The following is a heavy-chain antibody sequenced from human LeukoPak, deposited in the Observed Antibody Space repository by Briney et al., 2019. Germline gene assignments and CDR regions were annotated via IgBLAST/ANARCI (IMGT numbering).Heavy chain of an antibody. J-gene: IGHJ4*02. CDR3: AKRISGGWWGFDY. CDR2: ISGSGGGT. Sequence: GGSLRLSCAASGFTFSSYAMTWVRQAPGKGLEWVSAISGSGGGTYYADSVKGRFTISRDNSKNTLYLQMNSLRAEDTAVYYCAKRISGGWWGFDYWGQGTLVTVSS. D-gene: IGHD6-13*01. V-gene: IGHV3-23*01. CDR1: GFTFSSYA.